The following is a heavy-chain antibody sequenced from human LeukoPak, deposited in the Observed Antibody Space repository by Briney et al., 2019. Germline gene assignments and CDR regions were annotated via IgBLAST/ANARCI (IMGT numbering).Heavy chain of an antibody. CDR1: GFTFSSYS. Sequence: GGSLRLSCAASGFTFSSYSMNWVRQAPGKGLEWVSSISSSSSYIYYADSVKGRFTIPRDNAKNSLYLQMNSLRAEDTAVYYCARDRSIAARHDYWGQGTLVTVSS. V-gene: IGHV3-21*01. J-gene: IGHJ4*02. CDR2: ISSSSSYI. CDR3: ARDRSIAARHDY. D-gene: IGHD6-6*01.